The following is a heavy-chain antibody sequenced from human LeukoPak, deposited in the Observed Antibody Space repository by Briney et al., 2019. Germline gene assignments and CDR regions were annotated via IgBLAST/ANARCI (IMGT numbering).Heavy chain of an antibody. D-gene: IGHD3-22*01. Sequence: SETLSLTCAVYGGSFSGYYWSWIRQPAGKGLEWIGRIYTSGSTNYNPSLKSRVTISVDTSKNQFSLKLSSVTAADTAVYYCARALSRRYDSSGYYYYYMDVWGKGTTVTVSS. J-gene: IGHJ6*03. CDR1: GGSFSGYY. CDR3: ARALSRRYDSSGYYYYYMDV. CDR2: IYTSGST. V-gene: IGHV4-59*10.